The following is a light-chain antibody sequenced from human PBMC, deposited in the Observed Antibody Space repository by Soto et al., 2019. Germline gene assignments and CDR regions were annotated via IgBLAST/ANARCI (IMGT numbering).Light chain of an antibody. CDR1: QSVAIND. Sequence: ENVLTQSPGTLSLSPGERATLSCRASQSVAINDLDWHQQKPGRAPRLLIFGASSRASGIPDRFSGSGTGTDFTLTIGRLGPEDSAVYYCQQDGGPSTFGQGTKVEIK. CDR3: QQDGGPST. CDR2: GAS. V-gene: IGKV3-20*01. J-gene: IGKJ1*01.